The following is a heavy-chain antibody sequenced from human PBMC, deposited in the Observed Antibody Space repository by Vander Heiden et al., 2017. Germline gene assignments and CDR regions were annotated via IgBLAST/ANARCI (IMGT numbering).Heavy chain of an antibody. J-gene: IGHJ3*02. D-gene: IGHD1-26*01. CDR1: GFTFSSYG. CDR3: AGAWGGSFDAFDI. CDR2: IWYDGSNK. Sequence: QVQLVESGGGVFQPGRSLRLSCSASGFTFSSYGMHWVRQAPGKGLEWVAVIWYDGSNKYYADSVKGRFTISRDNSKNTLYLQMNSLRAEDTAVYYCAGAWGGSFDAFDIWGQGTMVTVSS. V-gene: IGHV3-33*01.